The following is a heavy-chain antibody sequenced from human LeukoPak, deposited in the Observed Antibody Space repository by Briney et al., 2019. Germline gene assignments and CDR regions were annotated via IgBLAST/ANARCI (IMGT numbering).Heavy chain of an antibody. Sequence: HPGGSLRLSCAASGFTFSSYGMSWVRQAPGKGLEWVSDIGASGGSTYYADSVKGRFTISRDNSKNTLYLQMNSLRAEDTALYYCAKGREYFYYYYMDVWGIGTTVTVSS. D-gene: IGHD2/OR15-2a*01. CDR3: AKGREYFYYYYMDV. CDR2: IGASGGST. J-gene: IGHJ6*03. CDR1: GFTFSSYG. V-gene: IGHV3-23*01.